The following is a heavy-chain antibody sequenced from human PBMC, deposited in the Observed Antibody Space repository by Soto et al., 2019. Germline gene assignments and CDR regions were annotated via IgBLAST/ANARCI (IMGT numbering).Heavy chain of an antibody. V-gene: IGHV3-23*01. CDR3: AKGGYGSGSYWYYMDV. J-gene: IGHJ6*03. D-gene: IGHD3-10*01. CDR1: GFTFSSYA. Sequence: GGSLRLSCAASGFTFSSYAMSWVRQAPGKGLEWVSAISGSGGSTYYADSVKGRFTISRDNSKNTLYLQMNSLRAEDTAVYYCAKGGYGSGSYWYYMDVWGKGTTVTVSS. CDR2: ISGSGGST.